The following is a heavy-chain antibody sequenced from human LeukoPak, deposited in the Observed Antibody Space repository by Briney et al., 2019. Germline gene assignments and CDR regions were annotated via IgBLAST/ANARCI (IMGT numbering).Heavy chain of an antibody. CDR1: GYTFTGYY. D-gene: IGHD3-22*01. V-gene: IGHV1-2*02. CDR3: ARDPYDSSGYYFNY. Sequence: ASVKVSCKASGYTFTGYYMHWVRQAPGQGLEWMGWINPNSGGINYAQKFQGRVTMTRDTSISTAYMELSRLRSDDTAVYYCARDPYDSSGYYFNYWGQGTLVTVSS. J-gene: IGHJ4*02. CDR2: INPNSGGI.